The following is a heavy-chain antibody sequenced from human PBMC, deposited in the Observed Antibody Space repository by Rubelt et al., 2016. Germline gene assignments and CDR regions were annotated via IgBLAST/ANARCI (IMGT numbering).Heavy chain of an antibody. Sequence: QVHLQQWGAGLLKPSETLSLTSAVYSGSFSGFYWSWIRQPPGKGLEWIGEINHSDNTNYNPSLTSQFPISVDTSKNQFSLKLNSGTAADTAVYYCAKAPTQYRNGYFDYWGQGTLVTVPS. CDR1: SGSFSGFY. CDR3: AKAPTQYRNGYFDY. D-gene: IGHD5-18*01. CDR2: INHSDNT. J-gene: IGHJ4*02. V-gene: IGHV4-34*01.